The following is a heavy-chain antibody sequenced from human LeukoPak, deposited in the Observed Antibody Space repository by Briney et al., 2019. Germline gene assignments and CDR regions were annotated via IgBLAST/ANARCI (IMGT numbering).Heavy chain of an antibody. CDR2: IYTSGST. CDR1: GVSISSYY. D-gene: IGHD6-13*01. V-gene: IGHV4-4*07. Sequence: SETLSLTCTVSGVSISSYYWSWIRQPAGEGLEWIWRIYTSGSTNYNPSLESVVTMSVETPKNHFSLQLSSLTAADSAGCCCAREPYRSSWNNWFDPWAKGPLVPVPS. CDR3: AREPYRSSWNNWFDP. J-gene: IGHJ5*02.